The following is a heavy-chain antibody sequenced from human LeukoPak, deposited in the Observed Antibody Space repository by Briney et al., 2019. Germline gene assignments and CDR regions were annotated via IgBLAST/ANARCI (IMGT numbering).Heavy chain of an antibody. Sequence: SVKVSCKASGGTFSSYAISWVGQAPGQGLEWMGRIIPIFGTANYAQKFQGRVTITTDESTSTAYMELSSLRSEDTAVYYCARDQIAVAGNFDYWGQGTLVTVSS. CDR1: GGTFSSYA. J-gene: IGHJ4*02. CDR2: IIPIFGTA. V-gene: IGHV1-69*05. D-gene: IGHD6-19*01. CDR3: ARDQIAVAGNFDY.